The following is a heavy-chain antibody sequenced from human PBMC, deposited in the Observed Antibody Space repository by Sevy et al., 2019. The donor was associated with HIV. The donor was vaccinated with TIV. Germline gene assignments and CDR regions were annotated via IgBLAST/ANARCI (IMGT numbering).Heavy chain of an antibody. CDR3: TRSGRGRSTRSGPDY. CDR1: GFTFGDYA. Sequence: GESLKISCTASGFTFGDYAMSWVRQAPGKGLEWVGFIRSKAYGGTTEYAASVKGRFTISRDDSKSIAYLQMNSLKTEDTAVYYCTRSGRGRSTRSGPDYWGQGTLVTVSS. D-gene: IGHD3-10*01. CDR2: IRSKAYGGTT. J-gene: IGHJ4*02. V-gene: IGHV3-49*04.